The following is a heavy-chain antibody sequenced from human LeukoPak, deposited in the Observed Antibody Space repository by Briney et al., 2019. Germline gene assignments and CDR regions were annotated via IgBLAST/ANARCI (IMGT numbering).Heavy chain of an antibody. J-gene: IGHJ4*02. Sequence: GRSLRLSCAASGFTFSSYAMHWVRQAPGKGLEWVAVISYDGSNKYYADSVKGRFTISRDNSKNTLYLQMNSLRAEDTAVYYCARDRAAKRITMIPRFDYWGQGTLVTVSS. CDR1: GFTFSSYA. V-gene: IGHV3-30-3*01. CDR2: ISYDGSNK. CDR3: ARDRAAKRITMIPRFDY. D-gene: IGHD3-22*01.